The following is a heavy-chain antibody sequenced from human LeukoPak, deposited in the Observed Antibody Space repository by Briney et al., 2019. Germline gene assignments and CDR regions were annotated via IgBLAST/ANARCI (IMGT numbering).Heavy chain of an antibody. J-gene: IGHJ4*02. CDR3: AKDGRTYYYDSSGYFHDY. CDR2: ISSSSSYI. D-gene: IGHD3-22*01. CDR1: GFTFSSYS. Sequence: PGGSLRLSCAASGFTFSSYSMNWVRQAPGKGLEWVSSISSSSSYIYYADSVKGRFTISRDNAKNSLYLQMNSLRAEDTAVYYCAKDGRTYYYDSSGYFHDYWGQGILVTVSS. V-gene: IGHV3-21*01.